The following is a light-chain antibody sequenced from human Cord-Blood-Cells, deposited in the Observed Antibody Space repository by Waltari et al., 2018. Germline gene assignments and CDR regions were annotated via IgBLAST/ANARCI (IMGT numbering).Light chain of an antibody. CDR3: QQSYSTPLT. J-gene: IGKJ4*01. V-gene: IGKV1-39*01. CDR1: QHISTY. CDR2: AAS. Sequence: DIQMTQSPSSLSASVGHRVTITCRASQHISTYLNWYQQKPGKAPKLLIYAASNLQSGVPSRFSGSGSGTDFTLTISSLQPEDFATYYCQQSYSTPLTFGGGTKVDIK.